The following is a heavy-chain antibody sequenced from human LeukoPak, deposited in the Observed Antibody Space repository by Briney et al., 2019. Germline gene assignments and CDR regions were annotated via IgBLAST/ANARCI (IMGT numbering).Heavy chain of an antibody. D-gene: IGHD3-10*01. V-gene: IGHV3-23*01. CDR2: ISGGGGST. CDR3: AKEALQILLWFGESNDAFDI. Sequence: GGSLRLSCAASGFTFSSYAMSWVRQAPGKGLEWVSAISGGGGSTYYADSVKGRFTISRDNSKNTLYLQMNSLRAEDTAVYYCAKEALQILLWFGESNDAFDIWGQGTMVTVSS. J-gene: IGHJ3*02. CDR1: GFTFSSYA.